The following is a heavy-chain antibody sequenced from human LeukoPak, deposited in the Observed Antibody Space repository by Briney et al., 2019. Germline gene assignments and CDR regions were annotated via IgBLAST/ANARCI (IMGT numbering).Heavy chain of an antibody. D-gene: IGHD6-13*01. CDR3: ARGEEGSSREAPGKVDY. J-gene: IGHJ4*02. CDR1: GFTFSSYR. V-gene: IGHV3-74*01. Sequence: GGSLRLSCAASGFTFSSYRMHWVRQAPGKGLVWVSRINSDGSSTSYADSVKGRFTISRDNAKNTLYLQMNSLRAEDTAVYYCARGEEGSSREAPGKVDYWGQGTLVTVSS. CDR2: INSDGSST.